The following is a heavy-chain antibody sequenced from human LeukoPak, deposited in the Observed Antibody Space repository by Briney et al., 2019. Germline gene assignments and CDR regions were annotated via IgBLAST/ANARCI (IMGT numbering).Heavy chain of an antibody. CDR1: GGSISSGGYS. CDR3: ARERCSGGSCYSNWFDP. Sequence: SHTLSLTCAVSGGSISSGGYSWSWIRQPPGKGLEWIGYIYHSGSTYYNPSLKSRVTISVDRSKNQFSLKLSSVTAAATAVYYCARERCSGGSCYSNWFDPWGQGTLVTVSS. V-gene: IGHV4-30-2*01. CDR2: IYHSGST. D-gene: IGHD2-15*01. J-gene: IGHJ5*02.